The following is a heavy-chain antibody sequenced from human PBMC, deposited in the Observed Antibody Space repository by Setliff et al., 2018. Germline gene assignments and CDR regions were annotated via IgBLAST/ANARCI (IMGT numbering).Heavy chain of an antibody. Sequence: GGSLRLSCAASGFTFSSYWMYWVRQDPGKGLVWVSRVNADGSTTTYADSVKGRFTISRDNAKNTLYLQMNSLTAEDTAVYYCARVGSKPQLGWFDPWGQGTLVTVSS. CDR1: GFTFSSYW. D-gene: IGHD1-26*01. CDR3: ARVGSKPQLGWFDP. J-gene: IGHJ5*02. V-gene: IGHV3-74*01. CDR2: VNADGSTT.